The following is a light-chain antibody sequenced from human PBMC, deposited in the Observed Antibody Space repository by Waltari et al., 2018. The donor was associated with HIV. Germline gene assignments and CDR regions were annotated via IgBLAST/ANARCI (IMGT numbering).Light chain of an antibody. CDR3: YSTDSTGNERI. J-gene: IGLJ2*01. V-gene: IGLV3-10*01. Sequence: SYELTQPPSVSVSPGQTDRITCSGDTLPKKFAFWYQQKSGRAPVLVIYEDNKRPSGIPDRFSGSSSGTLATLTITGAQAEDEADFYCYSTDSTGNERIFGGGTKLTVL. CDR1: TLPKKF. CDR2: EDN.